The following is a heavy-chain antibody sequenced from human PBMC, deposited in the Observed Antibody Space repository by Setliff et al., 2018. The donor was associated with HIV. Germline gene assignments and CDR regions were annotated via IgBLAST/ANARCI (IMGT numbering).Heavy chain of an antibody. J-gene: IGHJ4*02. D-gene: IGHD6-25*01. CDR1: GGSISNGYYY. CDR2: IYTSGST. V-gene: IGHV4-61*09. CDR3: ARGYGAAGGGY. Sequence: TLSLPCTVSGGSISNGYYYWSWIRQPAGKGLEWIGHIYTSGSTKYNPSLKSRVTISVDTSKNQFSLRLSSVTAADTAVYYCARGYGAAGGGYWGQGTLVTVSS.